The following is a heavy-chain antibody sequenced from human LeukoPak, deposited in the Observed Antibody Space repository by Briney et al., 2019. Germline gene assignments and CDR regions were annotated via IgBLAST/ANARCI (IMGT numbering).Heavy chain of an antibody. D-gene: IGHD5-18*01. CDR2: TSFDGSAK. Sequence: GGPLRLSCAASGFTFSSHGMHWVRQAPGKGLEWVAVTSFDGSAKYYGDSVKGRFTISRDNSKNTLYLQMNSLRAEDTAVYYCAREDSYGFGIDYWGQGTLVTVSS. V-gene: IGHV3-30*03. CDR1: GFTFSSHG. CDR3: AREDSYGFGIDY. J-gene: IGHJ4*02.